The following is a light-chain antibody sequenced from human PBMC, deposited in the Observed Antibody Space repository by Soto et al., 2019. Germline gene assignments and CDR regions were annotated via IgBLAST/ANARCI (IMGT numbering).Light chain of an antibody. CDR3: LLNYNGARGV. J-gene: IGLJ1*01. V-gene: IGLV7-46*01. CDR1: TGAVTSGDY. Sequence: QAVVTQEPSLTVTPGGTVTLNCGTSTGAVTSGDYPYWFQKKPGQAPRTLIYDTDNKHSWTPARFSGFLLGGKAALTLSGAQPEDEAEYYCLLNYNGARGVFGPGTKLTVL. CDR2: DTD.